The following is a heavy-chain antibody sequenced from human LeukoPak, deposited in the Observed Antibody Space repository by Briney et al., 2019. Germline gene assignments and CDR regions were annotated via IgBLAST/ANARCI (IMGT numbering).Heavy chain of an antibody. CDR2: LNTDGSGP. J-gene: IGHJ4*02. D-gene: IGHD3-16*01. CDR3: AREFEATGFWALDY. Sequence: PGGSLRLSCAASGFTFSRYWMHWVRQAPGKGLVWVSRLNTDGSGPRYADSVKGRFTISRDNARNTLYLQMNSLRAEDTAVYYCAREFEATGFWALDYWGQGTLVTASS. V-gene: IGHV3-74*01. CDR1: GFTFSRYW.